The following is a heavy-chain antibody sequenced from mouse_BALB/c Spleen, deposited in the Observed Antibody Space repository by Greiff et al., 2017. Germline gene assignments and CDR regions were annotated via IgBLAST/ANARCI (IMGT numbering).Heavy chain of an antibody. CDR2: IWAGGST. CDR1: GFSLTSYG. J-gene: IGHJ1*01. D-gene: IGHD2-1*01. Sequence: VKLVESGPGLVAPSQSLSITCTVSGFSLTSYGVHWVRQPPGKGLEWLGVIWAGGSTNYNSALMSRLSISKDNSKSQVFLKMNSLQTDDTAMYYCAREEGNYWYFDVWGGGTTGTVSS. CDR3: AREEGNYWYFDV. V-gene: IGHV2-9*02.